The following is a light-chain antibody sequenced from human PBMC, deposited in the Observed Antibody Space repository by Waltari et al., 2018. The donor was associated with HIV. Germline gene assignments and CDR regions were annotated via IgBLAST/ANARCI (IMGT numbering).Light chain of an antibody. CDR1: QGIRTD. CDR3: LQHNSYPWT. Sequence: DIQMTQSPSSLSASVGDRVTITCRTGQGIRTDLGWYQQKPGKAPKRLIHGASTLQSGVPSRFSGSGFGTEFTLTISSLQPEDSATYYCLQHNSYPWTFGQGTKVEIK. V-gene: IGKV1-17*01. CDR2: GAS. J-gene: IGKJ1*01.